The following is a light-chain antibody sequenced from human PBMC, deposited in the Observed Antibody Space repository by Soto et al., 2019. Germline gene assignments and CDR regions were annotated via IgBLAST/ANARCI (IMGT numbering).Light chain of an antibody. CDR2: AAS. J-gene: IGKJ3*01. Sequence: DIQMTQSPSSLSASVGDRVTITCRASQGIANYLAWYQQKPGKVPKLLIYAASTLEPGVPSRFSGSGCGTDFTLSISSLQPEDFATYYCQKYNGAPFTVGPGTKVDI. CDR3: QKYNGAPFT. CDR1: QGIANY. V-gene: IGKV1-27*01.